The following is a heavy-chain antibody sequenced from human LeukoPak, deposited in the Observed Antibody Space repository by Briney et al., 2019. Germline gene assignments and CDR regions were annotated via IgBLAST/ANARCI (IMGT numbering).Heavy chain of an antibody. CDR3: ARAKFLRNTIFGVVIADGFDY. J-gene: IGHJ4*02. V-gene: IGHV1-18*01. Sequence: ASVKVSCKASGYTFTSYGISWVRQAPGQGLEWMGWISAYNGNTNYAQKLQGRVTMTTDTSTSTAYMELRSLRSDDTAVYYCARAKFLRNTIFGVVIADGFDYWGQGTLVTVSS. CDR1: GYTFTSYG. CDR2: ISAYNGNT. D-gene: IGHD3-3*01.